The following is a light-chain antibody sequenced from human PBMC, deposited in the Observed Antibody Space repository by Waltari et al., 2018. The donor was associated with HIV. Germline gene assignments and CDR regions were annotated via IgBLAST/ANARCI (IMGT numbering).Light chain of an antibody. J-gene: IGLJ1*01. CDR3: GTWDSSLSAYV. V-gene: IGLV1-51*01. Sequence: QSVLTQPPSVSAAPGQKVTISCSGSSSNIGNNYVSCYQQLPGTAPKLLIYDNNNRPSGIPDRFSGAKSGTSATLGITGLQTGDEADYYCGTWDSSLSAYVFGTGTKVTVL. CDR1: SSNIGNNY. CDR2: DNN.